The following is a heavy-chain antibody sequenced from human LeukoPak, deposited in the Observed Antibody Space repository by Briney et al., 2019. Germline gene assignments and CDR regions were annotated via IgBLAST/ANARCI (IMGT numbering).Heavy chain of an antibody. V-gene: IGHV3-53*01. J-gene: IGHJ6*03. CDR2: IYSGGST. CDR3: ASGSGSYRTPYYYMDV. D-gene: IGHD3-10*01. Sequence: GGSLRLSCVASGFTVSSNYMSWARQAPGKGLEWVSVIYSGGSTYYADSVKGRFTISRDNSKNTLYLQMNSLRAEDTAVYYCASGSGSYRTPYYYMDVWGTGTTVTVSS. CDR1: GFTVSSNY.